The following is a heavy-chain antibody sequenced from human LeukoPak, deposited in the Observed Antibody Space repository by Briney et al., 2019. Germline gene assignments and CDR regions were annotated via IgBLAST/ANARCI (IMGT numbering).Heavy chain of an antibody. CDR2: IYNTGSV. Sequence: SETLSLTCTVSGGSISSYYWSWIRQPPGKGLEWIGYIYNTGSVYYNPSLNSRVTISADASKSQFSLKLTSVTAADTAVYYCARYCCTSSRCPGVEHWGQGTLVTVS. J-gene: IGHJ4*02. V-gene: IGHV4-4*09. D-gene: IGHD2-2*02. CDR1: GGSISSYY. CDR3: ARYCCTSSRCPGVEH.